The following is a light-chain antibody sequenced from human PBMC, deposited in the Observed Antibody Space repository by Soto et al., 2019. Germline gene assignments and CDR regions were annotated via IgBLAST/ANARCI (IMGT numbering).Light chain of an antibody. CDR3: QQKGSSPIS. V-gene: IGKV3-20*01. CDR1: QSVSSSY. J-gene: IGKJ5*01. Sequence: EIVLTQSPGTLSLSPGERATLSCMARQSVSSSYLAWYQQKPGQAPWQRIYGASSRATGIPDRFSGSRSGTDFTLTISRLEPEDCAVYYCQQKGSSPISFGQGTRLEIK. CDR2: GAS.